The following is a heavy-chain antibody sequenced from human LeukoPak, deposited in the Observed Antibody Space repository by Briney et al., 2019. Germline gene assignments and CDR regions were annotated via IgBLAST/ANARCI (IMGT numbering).Heavy chain of an antibody. CDR1: GFTFDDYA. V-gene: IGHV3-9*01. J-gene: IGHJ6*02. Sequence: GGSLRLSCAASGFTFDDYAMHWVRQAPGKGLEWVSGISWNSGSIGYADSVKGRFTISRDNAKNSLYLQMNSLRAEDTALYYCAKVYYHYYGMDVWGQGTTVTVSS. CDR2: ISWNSGSI. CDR3: AKVYYHYYGMDV.